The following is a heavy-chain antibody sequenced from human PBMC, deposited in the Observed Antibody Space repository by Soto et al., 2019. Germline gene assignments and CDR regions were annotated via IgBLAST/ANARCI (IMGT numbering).Heavy chain of an antibody. J-gene: IGHJ6*02. CDR1: GVSFNNNG. CDR3: ARVLYYGSGSYSPYGMDV. V-gene: IGHV1-69*01. CDR2: VSPPFRTS. D-gene: IGHD3-10*01. Sequence: QVQLVQSGAEVKKPGSSVKVSCKTSGVSFNNNGIGWVRQAPGHGLEWMGGVSPPFRTSNYARKFQGRMSITADASTGTVNMELSSLTSEDTAQYYCARVLYYGSGSYSPYGMDVWGQGITVTVSS.